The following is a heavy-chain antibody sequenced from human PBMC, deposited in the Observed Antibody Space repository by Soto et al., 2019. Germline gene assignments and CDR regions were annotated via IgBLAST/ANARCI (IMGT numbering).Heavy chain of an antibody. CDR1: GFTFNNYG. J-gene: IGHJ6*02. Sequence: ESGGGVVQPGRSLRLSCAASGFTFNNYGMHWVRQAPGKGLEWVAVIWNDGNGYYYANSVKGLFTISRDNSRNTLFLQMSSLRVEDTAVYYCARRQLSTPPRGAASARGGMDVWGQGTTVTVSS. D-gene: IGHD6-13*01. CDR2: IWNDGNGY. CDR3: ARRQLSTPPRGAASARGGMDV. V-gene: IGHV3-33*01.